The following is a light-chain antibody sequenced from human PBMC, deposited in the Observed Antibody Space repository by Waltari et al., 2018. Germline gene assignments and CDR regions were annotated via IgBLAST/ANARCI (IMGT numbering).Light chain of an antibody. V-gene: IGKV3-15*01. J-gene: IGKJ2*01. Sequence: ETLMTQSPATLSVSPGERVTLSCRASQSVTTNLAWYQQKPGQAPRLLIYRASTRATGVPARFGGSGSGTEFTLTINALQSEDFAVYYCHQYNNWPPNTFGQGTLLEIK. CDR2: RAS. CDR1: QSVTTN. CDR3: HQYNNWPPNT.